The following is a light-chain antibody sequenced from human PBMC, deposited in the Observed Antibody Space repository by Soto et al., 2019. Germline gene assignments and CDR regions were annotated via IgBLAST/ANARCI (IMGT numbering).Light chain of an antibody. V-gene: IGKV3-11*01. Sequence: EIVLTQSPATLSLSPGERATLSCRASQSVSSYLAWYQQKPGQAPRLLIYDASNRATGIPARFSGSGSGTDFPLTISSLEPEDFAVYYCQQRSNWRCTFGQGTKLEIK. J-gene: IGKJ2*02. CDR1: QSVSSY. CDR2: DAS. CDR3: QQRSNWRCT.